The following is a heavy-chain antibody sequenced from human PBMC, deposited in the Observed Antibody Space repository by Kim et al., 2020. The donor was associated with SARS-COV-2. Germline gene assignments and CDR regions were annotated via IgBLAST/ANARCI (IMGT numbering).Heavy chain of an antibody. CDR3: AKDAHSSSWYSFDF. V-gene: IGHV3-23*01. Sequence: GGSLRLSCTASGFTFGSYAMSWVRQAPGKGLEWVSGISGSGVSTSYADSVKGRFTIYRDNSQNTVSLQMDSLRADDTAIYYCAKDAHSSSWYSFDFWGQG. CDR1: GFTFGSYA. J-gene: IGHJ4*02. CDR2: ISGSGVST. D-gene: IGHD6-13*01.